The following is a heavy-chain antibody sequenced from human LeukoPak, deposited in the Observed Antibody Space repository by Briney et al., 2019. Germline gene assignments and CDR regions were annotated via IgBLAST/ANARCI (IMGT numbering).Heavy chain of an antibody. CDR1: GFTFNNNA. Sequence: PGGSLRLSCAASGFTFNNNAMTWVRQAPGKGLEWVSAISGSGGSTYYADSVKGRFTISRDNSKNTVYLQMNSLRAGDTAVYYCVKVGPRDGYREYYFDYWGQGTLVTVSS. D-gene: IGHD5-24*01. V-gene: IGHV3-23*01. J-gene: IGHJ4*02. CDR3: VKVGPRDGYREYYFDY. CDR2: ISGSGGST.